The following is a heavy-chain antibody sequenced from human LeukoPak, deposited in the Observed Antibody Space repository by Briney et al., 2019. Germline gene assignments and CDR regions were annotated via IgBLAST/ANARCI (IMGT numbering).Heavy chain of an antibody. CDR3: ARAGSYRLTTTL. CDR2: IYTSGSA. Sequence: SETLSLTCTVSGGSFSSYFWNWIREPAGKGLEWIGRIYTSGSANYNPSLKSRVTMSIDTSKNQFSLQLNSLTAADTAVYYCARAGSYRLTTTLWGQGTLVTVSS. CDR1: GGSFSSYF. D-gene: IGHD4-17*01. V-gene: IGHV4-4*07. J-gene: IGHJ4*02.